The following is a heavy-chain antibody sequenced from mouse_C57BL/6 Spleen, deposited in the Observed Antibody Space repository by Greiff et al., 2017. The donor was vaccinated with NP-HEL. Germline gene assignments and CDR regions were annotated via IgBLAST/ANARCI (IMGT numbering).Heavy chain of an antibody. J-gene: IGHJ3*01. Sequence: VQLQQSGPVLVKPGASVKMSCKASGYTFTDYYMNWVKQSHGKSLEWIGVINPYNGGTSYNQKFKGKATLTVDKSSSTAYMELNSLTSEDSAVYYCARGGYGSSGFAYWGQGTLVTVSA. D-gene: IGHD1-1*01. CDR2: INPYNGGT. CDR3: ARGGYGSSGFAY. CDR1: GYTFTDYY. V-gene: IGHV1-19*01.